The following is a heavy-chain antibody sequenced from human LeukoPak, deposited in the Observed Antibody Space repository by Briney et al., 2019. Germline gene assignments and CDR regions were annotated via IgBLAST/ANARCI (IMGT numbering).Heavy chain of an antibody. V-gene: IGHV3-66*03. CDR1: GFTVSSDY. CDR3: AKVIPGFGEFYYYYYGMDV. D-gene: IGHD3-10*01. Sequence: PGGSLRLSCAASGFTVSSDYMSWVRQAPGKGLEWVSIIYSSGTAYYADSVKGRFTISRDNSKNTLYLQMNSLRAEDTAVYYCAKVIPGFGEFYYYYYGMDVWGQGTTVTVSS. J-gene: IGHJ6*02. CDR2: IYSSGTA.